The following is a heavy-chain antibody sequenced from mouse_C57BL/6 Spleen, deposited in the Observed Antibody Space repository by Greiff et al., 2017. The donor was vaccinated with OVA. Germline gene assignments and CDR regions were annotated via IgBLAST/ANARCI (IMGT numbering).Heavy chain of an antibody. CDR2: ISSGSSTI. D-gene: IGHD1-1*01. CDR3: ARRYGSSYYAMDY. V-gene: IGHV5-17*01. CDR1: GFTFSDYG. J-gene: IGHJ4*01. Sequence: EVKLVESGGGLVKPGGSLKLSCAASGFTFSDYGMHWVRQAPEKGLEWVAYISSGSSTIYYADTVKGRFTISRDNAKNTLFLQMTSLRSEDTAMYYCARRYGSSYYAMDYRGQGTSVTVSS.